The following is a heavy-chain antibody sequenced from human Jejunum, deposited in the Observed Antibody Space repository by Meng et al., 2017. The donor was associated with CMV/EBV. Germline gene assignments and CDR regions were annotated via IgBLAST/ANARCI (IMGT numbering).Heavy chain of an antibody. CDR1: GDSFMYYY. CDR3: ARDRGGLGKYFDY. V-gene: IGHV4-59*01. J-gene: IGHJ4*02. Sequence: VSGDSFMYYYWSWIRQSPEKGLEWIGYVSYSGTSYYNPSLKSRVTVSLDMSKSQFSLTLTSVTAADTAVYFCARDRGGLGKYFDYWGQGTPVTVSS. CDR2: VSYSGTS. D-gene: IGHD3-10*01.